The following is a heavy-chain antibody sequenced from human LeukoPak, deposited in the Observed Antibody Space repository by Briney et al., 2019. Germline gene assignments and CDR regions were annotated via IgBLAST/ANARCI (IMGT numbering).Heavy chain of an antibody. CDR3: ARGALSDYGSGSYRYYFDY. D-gene: IGHD3-10*01. CDR2: IYYSGST. Sequence: SETLSLTCTVSGGSISSYYWGWIRQPPGKGLEWIGSIYYSGSTYYNPSLKSRVTISVDTSKNQFSLKLSSVTAADTAVYYCARGALSDYGSGSYRYYFDYWGQGTLVTVSS. V-gene: IGHV4-39*07. J-gene: IGHJ4*02. CDR1: GGSISSYY.